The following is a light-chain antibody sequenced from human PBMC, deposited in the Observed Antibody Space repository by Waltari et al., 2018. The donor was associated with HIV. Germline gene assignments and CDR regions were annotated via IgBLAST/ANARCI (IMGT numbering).Light chain of an antibody. J-gene: IGLJ3*02. V-gene: IGLV1-51*01. Sequence: QSVLTHPPSVSAAPGQKVTLSCSGISSPIRHNYVSCYQHLPGTAPKLLIYDNNKRPSGIPDRFSGSKSGTSATLGITGLQTGDEADYYCGTWDSSLSSNWVFGGGTKLTVL. CDR1: SSPIRHNY. CDR3: GTWDSSLSSNWV. CDR2: DNN.